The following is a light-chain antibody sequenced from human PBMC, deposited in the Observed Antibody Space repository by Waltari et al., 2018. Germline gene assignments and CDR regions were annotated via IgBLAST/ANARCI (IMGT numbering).Light chain of an antibody. Sequence: EIVLTQSPGTLSLFPGERVTLSCRASQSVSSNYLAWYQQKPGQAPRLLIHDASSRATGIPDRFSGSGSGTDFTLTISRLEPEDFAVYFCQHYSSAPNTFGQGTRLEIK. J-gene: IGKJ2*01. CDR3: QHYSSAPNT. CDR1: QSVSSNY. CDR2: DAS. V-gene: IGKV3-20*01.